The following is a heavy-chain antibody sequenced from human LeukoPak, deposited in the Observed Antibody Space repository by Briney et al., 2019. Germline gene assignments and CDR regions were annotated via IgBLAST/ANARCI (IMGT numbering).Heavy chain of an antibody. Sequence: SETLSLTCTVSGGSISSGGYYWSWIRQHPGKGLEWIGYIYYSGSTYYNPYLKSRVTRSIDTSKNQFSLKLSSVTAADTAVYYCARAERLPYYFDYWGQGTLVTVSS. CDR1: GGSISSGGYY. V-gene: IGHV4-31*03. J-gene: IGHJ4*02. CDR2: IYYSGST. D-gene: IGHD3-3*01. CDR3: ARAERLPYYFDY.